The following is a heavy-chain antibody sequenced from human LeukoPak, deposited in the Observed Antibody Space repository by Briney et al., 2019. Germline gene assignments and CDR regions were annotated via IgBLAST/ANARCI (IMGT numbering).Heavy chain of an antibody. Sequence: SETLSLTCTVSGGSISSSGYYWGWIRQPPGKGLEWIGSIYYSGSTYYNPSLKSRVTISVDTSKNQFSLKLSSVTAADTAVYYCARRHRGYSYGYGDYWGQGTLVTFSS. CDR2: IYYSGST. CDR1: GGSISSSGYY. D-gene: IGHD5-18*01. J-gene: IGHJ4*02. CDR3: ARRHRGYSYGYGDY. V-gene: IGHV4-39*01.